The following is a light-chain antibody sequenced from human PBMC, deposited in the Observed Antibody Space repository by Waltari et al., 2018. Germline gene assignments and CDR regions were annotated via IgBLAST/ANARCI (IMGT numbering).Light chain of an antibody. CDR1: QSVRSN. V-gene: IGKV3-15*01. Sequence: EIVMTQSPVTLSVSPGERVTLSCSASQSVRSNLAWYQQKPGQTPRLLIYGASTRASNIPVRFSGSGSGTEFTLTISSLQSEDFAVYYCQQYNNWPPWTFGQGTKVDLK. CDR3: QQYNNWPPWT. CDR2: GAS. J-gene: IGKJ1*01.